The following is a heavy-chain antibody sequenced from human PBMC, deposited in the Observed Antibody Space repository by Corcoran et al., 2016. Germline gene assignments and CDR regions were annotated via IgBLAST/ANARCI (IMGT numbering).Heavy chain of an antibody. CDR2: ISAYNGNT. D-gene: IGHD3-10*01. CDR3: ARDSNVLLWFGELGFDY. J-gene: IGHJ4*02. Sequence: QVQLVQSGAEVKKPGASVKVSCKASGYTFTSYGISWVRQAPGQGLEWMGWISAYNGNTNYAQKLQGRVTMTTDTSTSTAYMELRSLRSDDTAVYYCARDSNVLLWFGELGFDYWGQGTLVTVSS. CDR1: GYTFTSYG. V-gene: IGHV1-18*01.